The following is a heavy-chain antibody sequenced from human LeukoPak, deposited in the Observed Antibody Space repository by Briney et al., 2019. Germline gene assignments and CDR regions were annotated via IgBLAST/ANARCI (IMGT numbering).Heavy chain of an antibody. J-gene: IGHJ6*02. D-gene: IGHD5-12*01. Sequence: GRSLRLSCAPSGFTFPSYAMSWVRQAPGKGLEWVSAISGSVGSTYYADSVKGRFTISRDNSKNTLYLQMNGLRAEDTAVYYCAKDRLSGYDFPLYYYYGMDVWGQGTTVTVSS. CDR1: GFTFPSYA. V-gene: IGHV3-23*01. CDR2: ISGSVGST. CDR3: AKDRLSGYDFPLYYYYGMDV.